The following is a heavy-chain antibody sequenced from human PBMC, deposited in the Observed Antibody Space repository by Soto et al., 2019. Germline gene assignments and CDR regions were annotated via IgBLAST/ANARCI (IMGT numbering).Heavy chain of an antibody. V-gene: IGHV3-48*02. Sequence: QXPARAPSEFTFSSYSMNWVRQAPGRGLEWVSYISSSSSTIYYADSVKGRFTISRDNAKNSLYLQMNSLRDEDTAVYYCAREGSPTHYCSSTSCYGMDVWGQRTTVTVPS. CDR2: ISSSSSTI. J-gene: IGHJ6*02. CDR1: EFTFSSYS. CDR3: AREGSPTHYCSSTSCYGMDV. D-gene: IGHD2-2*01.